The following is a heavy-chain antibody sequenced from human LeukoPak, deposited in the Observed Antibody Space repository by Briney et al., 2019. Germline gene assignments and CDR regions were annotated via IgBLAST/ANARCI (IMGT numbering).Heavy chain of an antibody. Sequence: SVKVSCKASGGTFSSYAISWVRQAPGQGLEWMGEIIPIFGTANYAQKFQGRVTITADESTSTAYMELSSLRSEDTAVYYCARRGRAAAVLGYYYGMDVWGKGTTVTVSS. CDR2: IIPIFGTA. CDR3: ARRGRAAAVLGYYYGMDV. CDR1: GGTFSSYA. D-gene: IGHD6-13*01. V-gene: IGHV1-69*13. J-gene: IGHJ6*04.